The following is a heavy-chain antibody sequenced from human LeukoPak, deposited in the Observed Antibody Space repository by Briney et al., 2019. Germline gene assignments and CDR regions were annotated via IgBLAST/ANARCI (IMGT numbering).Heavy chain of an antibody. CDR1: GYTFTGYY. D-gene: IGHD6-25*01. J-gene: IGHJ4*02. Sequence: ASVKVSCKASGYTFTGYYMHWVRQAPGQGLEWMGWISAYNGNTNYAQKLQGRVTMTTDTSTSTAYMELRSLRSDDTAVYYCARDSPRLPTLYYFDYWGQETLVTVSS. CDR3: ARDSPRLPTLYYFDY. CDR2: ISAYNGNT. V-gene: IGHV1-18*04.